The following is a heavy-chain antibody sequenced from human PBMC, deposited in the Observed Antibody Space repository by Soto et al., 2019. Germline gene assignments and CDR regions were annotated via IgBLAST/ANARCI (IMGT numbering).Heavy chain of an antibody. CDR3: ARRDCSGGSCYSGYYYGMDV. J-gene: IGHJ6*02. Sequence: KVSCKASGGTFSSYAISWVRQAPGQGLEWMGRIDPSDSYTNYSPSFQGHVTISADKSISTAYLQWSSLKASDTAMYYCARRDCSGGSCYSGYYYGMDVWGQGTTVTVSS. CDR1: GGTFSSYA. V-gene: IGHV5-10-1*01. D-gene: IGHD2-15*01. CDR2: IDPSDSYT.